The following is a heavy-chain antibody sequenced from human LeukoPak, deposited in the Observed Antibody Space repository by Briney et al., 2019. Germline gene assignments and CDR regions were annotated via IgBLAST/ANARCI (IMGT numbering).Heavy chain of an antibody. D-gene: IGHD3/OR15-3a*01. CDR2: ISGSGVST. CDR3: AKVRTGHYFDY. Sequence: PGGSLRLSCAASGFTFNSYAMSWVRQAPGKELEWVSVISGSGVSTHYADSVKGRFTISRDNSKNTLYLQMNSLRAEDTAVYYCAKVRTGHYFDYWGQGTLVTVSS. V-gene: IGHV3-23*01. CDR1: GFTFNSYA. J-gene: IGHJ4*02.